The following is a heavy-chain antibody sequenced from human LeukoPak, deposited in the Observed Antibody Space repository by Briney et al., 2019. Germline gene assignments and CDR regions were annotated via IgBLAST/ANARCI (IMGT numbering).Heavy chain of an antibody. CDR3: ARDGRGSRWFDP. Sequence: KPSETLSLTCTVSGGSISSYYWSWIRQPPGKGLEWIGYIYYSGSTNYNPSLKSRVTISVDTSKNQFSLKLSSVTAADTAVYYCARDGRGSRWFDPWGQGTLVTVSS. D-gene: IGHD1-26*01. CDR2: IYYSGST. J-gene: IGHJ5*02. CDR1: GGSISSYY. V-gene: IGHV4-59*01.